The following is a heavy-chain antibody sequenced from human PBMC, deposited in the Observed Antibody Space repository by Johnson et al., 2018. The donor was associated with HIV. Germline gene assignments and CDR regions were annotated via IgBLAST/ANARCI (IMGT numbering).Heavy chain of an antibody. CDR1: GFPFGTYA. CDR2: IKSKTDGGTT. Sequence: VQLVESGGNLVKPGGSLKLSCAASGFPFGTYAVHWVRQSPGKGLEWVGRIKSKTDGGTTDNAAPVKGRFTIPKDDSKITLYLQMNSLKTEDTAVYYWTTPSVSYVSSSDAFDIWGQGTMVTVSS. D-gene: IGHD2-15*01. J-gene: IGHJ3*02. CDR3: TTPSVSYVSSSDAFDI. V-gene: IGHV3-15*07.